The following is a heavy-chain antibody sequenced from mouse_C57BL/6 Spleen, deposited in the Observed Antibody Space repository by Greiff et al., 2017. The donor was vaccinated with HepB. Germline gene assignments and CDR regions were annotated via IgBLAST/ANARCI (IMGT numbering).Heavy chain of an antibody. J-gene: IGHJ1*03. CDR2: IDPSDSYT. CDR1: GYTFTSYW. CDR3: VYYGNYDWYFDV. Sequence: QVQLQQPGAELVRPGTSVKLSCKASGYTFTSYWMHWVKQRPGQGLEWIGVIDPSDSYTNYNQKFKGKATLTVDTSSSTAYMQLSSLTSEDSAVYYCVYYGNYDWYFDVWGTGTTVTVSS. D-gene: IGHD2-1*01. V-gene: IGHV1-59*01.